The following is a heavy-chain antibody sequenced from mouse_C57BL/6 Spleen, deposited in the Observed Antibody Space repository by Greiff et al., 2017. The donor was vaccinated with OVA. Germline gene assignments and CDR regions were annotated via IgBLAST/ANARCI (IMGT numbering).Heavy chain of an antibody. CDR1: GYTFTGYW. V-gene: IGHV1-9*01. D-gene: IGHD2-4*01. J-gene: IGHJ2*01. CDR3: ARRYYDERGDY. CDR2: ILPGSGST. Sequence: VKLMESGAELMKPGASVKLSCKATGYTFTGYWIEWVKQRPGHGLEWIGEILPGSGSTTYNEKFKGKATFTADTSSNTAYMQLSSLTTEDSAIDYCARRYYDERGDYWGQGTTRTVSS.